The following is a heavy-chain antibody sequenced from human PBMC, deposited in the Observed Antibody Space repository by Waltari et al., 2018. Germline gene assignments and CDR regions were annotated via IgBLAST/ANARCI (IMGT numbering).Heavy chain of an antibody. CDR3: AKHQLLQAYYYSMDV. V-gene: IGHV3-23*01. CDR1: GFNFRNYG. D-gene: IGHD2-2*01. Sequence: EVQLMESGGELLQPGGSLRLHCAACGFNFRNYGMNWVRQAPGKGLECVSSITSDGRGTYSADIVKGQFTTSRDNSNNTVFLQMNSLRVEDTALYYGAKHQLLQAYYYSMDVWGKGTTVTVSS. J-gene: IGHJ6*03. CDR2: ITSDGRGT.